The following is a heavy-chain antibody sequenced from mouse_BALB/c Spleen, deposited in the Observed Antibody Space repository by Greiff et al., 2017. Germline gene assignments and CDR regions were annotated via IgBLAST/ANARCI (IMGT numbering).Heavy chain of an antibody. CDR2: IRNKANGYTT. CDR1: GFTFTDYY. Sequence: EVKVEESGGGLVQPGGSLRLSCATSGFTFTDYYMSWVRQPPGKALEWLGFIRNKANGYTTEYSASVKGRFTISRDNSQSILYLQMNTLRAEDSATYYCARRYGYYFDYWGQGTTLTVSS. V-gene: IGHV7-3*02. J-gene: IGHJ2*01. CDR3: ARRYGYYFDY. D-gene: IGHD1-1*01.